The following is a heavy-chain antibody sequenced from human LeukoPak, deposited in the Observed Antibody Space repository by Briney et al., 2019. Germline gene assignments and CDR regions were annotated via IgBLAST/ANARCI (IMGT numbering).Heavy chain of an antibody. CDR1: GFTVSSKY. CDR2: ITSGDNT. CDR3: ARGRGYRDYDRPLDY. J-gene: IGHJ4*02. V-gene: IGHV3-53*01. Sequence: PGGSLRLSCAASGFTVSSKYMNWVRQAPGKGLEWVSVITSGDNTYYADSVKGRFTTSRDNSKNTLYVQMNSLRAEDTAIYYCARGRGYRDYDRPLDYWGQGTLVTVSS. D-gene: IGHD5-12*01.